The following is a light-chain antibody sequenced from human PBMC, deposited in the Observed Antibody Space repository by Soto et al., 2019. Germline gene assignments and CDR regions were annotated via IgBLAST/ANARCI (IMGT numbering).Light chain of an antibody. Sequence: EIVVTQSPSTLSLPPGERATLSCRASQSVSRYLAWYQQKPGQAPRLLIYGASTRATGIPARFSGSGSGTEFTLTISSLRSEDFAVYYCQQYNNWLPITFGQGTRLEIK. V-gene: IGKV3-15*01. CDR2: GAS. J-gene: IGKJ5*01. CDR1: QSVSRY. CDR3: QQYNNWLPIT.